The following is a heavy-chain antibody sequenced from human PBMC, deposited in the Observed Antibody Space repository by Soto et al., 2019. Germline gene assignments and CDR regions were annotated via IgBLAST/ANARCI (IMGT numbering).Heavy chain of an antibody. V-gene: IGHV3-23*01. D-gene: IGHD3-10*01. CDR3: AKGAVGSGPIRLDY. Sequence: EVQLLESGGGLVQPGGSLRLSCVASGFTFSSSVMNWVRQAPGRGLEWVSGISGSGSSTDYAHSVRGRFTISRDNSKNTLYLQMSSLGAADTAVYYCAKGAVGSGPIRLDYWGQGTLVSVSS. J-gene: IGHJ4*02. CDR2: ISGSGSST. CDR1: GFTFSSSV.